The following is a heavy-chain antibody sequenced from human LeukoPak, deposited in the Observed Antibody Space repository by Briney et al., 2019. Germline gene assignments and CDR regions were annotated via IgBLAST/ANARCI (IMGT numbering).Heavy chain of an antibody. D-gene: IGHD4-17*01. CDR1: RGSISSDNW. CDR3: ARHHYGDYGDAFDI. Sequence: PSETLSLTCAVSRGSISSDNWWSWVRQPPGKGLEWIGEIYHSGSTNYNPSLKSRVTISVDKAKNQFSLKLSSVTAADTAVYYCARHHYGDYGDAFDIWGQGTMVTVSS. V-gene: IGHV4-4*02. CDR2: IYHSGST. J-gene: IGHJ3*02.